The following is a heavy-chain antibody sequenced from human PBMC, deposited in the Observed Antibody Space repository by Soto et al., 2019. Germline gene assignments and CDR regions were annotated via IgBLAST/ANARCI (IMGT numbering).Heavy chain of an antibody. CDR2: IFYSGTT. D-gene: IGHD3-22*01. Sequence: PSETLSLNCTVSGGSIRSSGYYWGWIRQSPXKGLEWIGTIFYSGTTYYNPSLESRITISQDTSNNQFSLKLTSVTAADTAVYYCARHYYDSSGYPAPYYHGMDVWGQGTTVTVSS. CDR3: ARHYYDSSGYPAPYYHGMDV. J-gene: IGHJ6*02. CDR1: GGSIRSSGYY. V-gene: IGHV4-39*01.